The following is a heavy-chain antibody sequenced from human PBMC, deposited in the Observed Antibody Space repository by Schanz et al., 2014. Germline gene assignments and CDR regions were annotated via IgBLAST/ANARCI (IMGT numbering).Heavy chain of an antibody. J-gene: IGHJ4*02. CDR1: GLNFDYYG. V-gene: IGHV3-NL1*01. Sequence: QVQLVESGGGVVQPGRSLRLSCATSGLNFDYYGMNWVRQAPGKGLEWVSRMIGSGSSVFYADSVKGRFTISRDNLKNTVYLQMNSLRAGDTAVYYCAKSKSQLPLFDYWGQGTLVTVSS. CDR2: MIGSGSSV. CDR3: AKSKSQLPLFDY. D-gene: IGHD2-21*01.